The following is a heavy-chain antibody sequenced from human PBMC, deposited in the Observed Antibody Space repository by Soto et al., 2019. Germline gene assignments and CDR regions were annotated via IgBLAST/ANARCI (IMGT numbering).Heavy chain of an antibody. V-gene: IGHV3-23*01. CDR3: AKDPVQWELLRSTVISYFDY. J-gene: IGHJ4*02. Sequence: GGSLRLSCAATGFTFNKYFMSWVRQAPGKGLEWVSAISGSGGSTYYADSVKGRFTISRDNSKNTLYLQMNSLRAEDTAVYYCAKDPVQWELLRSTVISYFDYWGQGTLVTVSS. CDR1: GFTFNKYF. D-gene: IGHD1-26*01. CDR2: ISGSGGST.